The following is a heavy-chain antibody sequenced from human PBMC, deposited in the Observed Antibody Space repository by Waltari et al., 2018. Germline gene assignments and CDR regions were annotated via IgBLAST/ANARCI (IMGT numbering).Heavy chain of an antibody. J-gene: IGHJ4*02. CDR1: GYPFTGYY. CDR3: AREYSLVAAIPFDY. Sequence: QVQLVQSGAEVKKPGASVKVSCKASGYPFTGYYIPWVRQAPGQGLEWMGWINPNSGGTNYAQKFQGRVTMTRDTSISTAYMELSRLRSDDTAVYYCAREYSLVAAIPFDYWGQGTLVTVSS. V-gene: IGHV1-2*02. D-gene: IGHD5-12*01. CDR2: INPNSGGT.